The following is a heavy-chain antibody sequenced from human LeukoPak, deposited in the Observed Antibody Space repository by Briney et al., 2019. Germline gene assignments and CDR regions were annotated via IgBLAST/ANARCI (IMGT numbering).Heavy chain of an antibody. Sequence: GGSLRLSCAASGFTFADYSMSWVRQAPGKGLEWVSGINWNGGSTGYADSVKGRFTISRDNAKNSLYLQMNSLRAEDTALYYCARDRVPAAIGVFDYWGQGTLVTVSS. D-gene: IGHD2-2*02. V-gene: IGHV3-20*04. J-gene: IGHJ4*02. CDR2: INWNGGST. CDR1: GFTFADYS. CDR3: ARDRVPAAIGVFDY.